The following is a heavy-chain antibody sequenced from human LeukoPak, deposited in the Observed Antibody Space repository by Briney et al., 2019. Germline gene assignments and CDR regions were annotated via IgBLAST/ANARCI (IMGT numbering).Heavy chain of an antibody. J-gene: IGHJ4*02. D-gene: IGHD3-22*01. CDR2: ISGSGGST. CDR1: GFTFSSYA. Sequence: GGSLRLSCAASGFTFSSYAMSWVRQAPGKGLEWVSAISGSGGSTYYADSVKGRFTISRDNSKNTLYLQMNSLRAEDTAVYYRAKDPGRMIVVEKNAIGDYWGQGTLVTVSS. CDR3: AKDPGRMIVVEKNAIGDY. V-gene: IGHV3-23*01.